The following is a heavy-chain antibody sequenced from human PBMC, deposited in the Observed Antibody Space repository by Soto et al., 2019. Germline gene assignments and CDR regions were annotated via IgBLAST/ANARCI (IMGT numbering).Heavy chain of an antibody. CDR3: ASPSYSSGWYYFDY. CDR1: GYTFTSYG. Sequence: QVQLVQSGAEVKKPGASVKVSCKASGYTFTSYGISWVRQAPGQGLEWMGWISAYNGNTTYAQKLQGRVTMTTDTATSTAYMELRSLRSDDTAVYYCASPSYSSGWYYFDYWGQGTLVTVSS. CDR2: ISAYNGNT. J-gene: IGHJ4*02. D-gene: IGHD6-19*01. V-gene: IGHV1-18*01.